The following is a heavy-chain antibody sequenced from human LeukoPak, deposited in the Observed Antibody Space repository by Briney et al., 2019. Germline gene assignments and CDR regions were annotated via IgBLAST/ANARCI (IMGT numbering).Heavy chain of an antibody. V-gene: IGHV4-4*07. CDR1: GASMASFH. Sequence: SETLSLTCTVSGASMASFHWTWIRQPAGKGLEWIGRIFTSGGTDYNPSLKSRVTMSVDTSKNQFSLKLTFVTAADTAVYYCARESRDYDGSGFYHDYWGQGTLVTVSS. CDR3: ARESRDYDGSGFYHDY. CDR2: IFTSGGT. D-gene: IGHD3-22*01. J-gene: IGHJ4*02.